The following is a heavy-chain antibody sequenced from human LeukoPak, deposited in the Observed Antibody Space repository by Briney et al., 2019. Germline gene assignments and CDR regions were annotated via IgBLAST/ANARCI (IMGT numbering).Heavy chain of an antibody. Sequence: KAGGSLRLSCAASGFTFSDYYMTRIRQAPGKGLDWVSYISSSSSYTNYADSVKGRFTISRDNAKNSLYLQMNSLRAEDTAVYYCARGGYCSGGSCYPAKDFDYWGQGTLVTVSS. CDR1: GFTFSDYY. CDR2: ISSSSSYT. J-gene: IGHJ4*02. V-gene: IGHV3-11*06. CDR3: ARGGYCSGGSCYPAKDFDY. D-gene: IGHD2-15*01.